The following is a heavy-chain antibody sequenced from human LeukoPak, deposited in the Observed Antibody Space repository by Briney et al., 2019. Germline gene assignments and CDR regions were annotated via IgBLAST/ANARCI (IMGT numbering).Heavy chain of an antibody. D-gene: IGHD6-19*01. CDR1: GYTFSRHY. CDR2: INTSGATT. CDR3: ARGLESSGWYGMDV. Sequence: ASVKVSCKTSGYTFSRHYIHWVRQAPGQGLEWLGIINTSGATTRYGQNFKGRVTATRDTSTSTVYMGMSSPNSEDTAVYYCARGLESSGWYGMDVWGQGTTIIVSS. J-gene: IGHJ6*02. V-gene: IGHV1-46*01.